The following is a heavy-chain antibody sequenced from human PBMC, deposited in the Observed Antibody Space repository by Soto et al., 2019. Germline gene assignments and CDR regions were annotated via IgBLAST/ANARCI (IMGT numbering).Heavy chain of an antibody. CDR3: ARDFGY. J-gene: IGHJ4*02. Sequence: QVELVESGGGVVQPGRSLRLSCAASGFTFNRYAMNWGRQSPVKGLEWVAAISVDGSSYNYADSVKGRFIISRDNSEDTLYLQMSSLRVEDTAVYYFARDFGYWGQGTLVTVAS. D-gene: IGHD3-10*01. CDR1: GFTFNRYA. CDR2: ISVDGSSY. V-gene: IGHV3-30*03.